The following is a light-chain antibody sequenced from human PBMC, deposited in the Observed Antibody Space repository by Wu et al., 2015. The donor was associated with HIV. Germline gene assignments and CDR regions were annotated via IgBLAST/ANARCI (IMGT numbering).Light chain of an antibody. J-gene: IGKJ4*01. CDR2: GAS. Sequence: ETVMTQSPATLSVSPGERATLSCRATESVSTNLVWYQQKPGQRPRLLIYGASTRATGVPARFSGGGSGTEFTLTISSMQSEDFAVYYCQQYNNWPPLTFGGGTKVEIK. CDR1: ESVSTN. V-gene: IGKV3-15*01. CDR3: QQYNNWPPLT.